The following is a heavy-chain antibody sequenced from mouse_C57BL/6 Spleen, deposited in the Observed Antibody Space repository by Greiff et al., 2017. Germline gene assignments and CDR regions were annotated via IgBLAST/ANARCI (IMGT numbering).Heavy chain of an antibody. CDR2: IYPGSGNT. J-gene: IGHJ2*01. D-gene: IGHD1-1*01. CDR1: GYTFTSYW. V-gene: IGHV1-9*01. CDR3: ARGGFDGGVDDY. Sequence: QVQLQQSGAELVKPGASVKLSCKASGYTFTSYWIEWVKQSPGHGLEWIGEIYPGSGNTKYNEKFKGKATLTADKSSSTAYMQLSRLTSEDSAVYYCARGGFDGGVDDYWGQGTTLTVSS.